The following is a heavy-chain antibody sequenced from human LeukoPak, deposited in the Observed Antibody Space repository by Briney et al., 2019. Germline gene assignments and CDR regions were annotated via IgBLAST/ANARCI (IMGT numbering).Heavy chain of an antibody. CDR2: IYYSGST. Sequence: SETPSLTCTVSGGSISNYYWSWIRQPPGKGLEWIGYIYYSGSTNYNPSLKSRVTISLDTSKNQFSLILTSVTAADTAVYNCARGRGVPFDPWGQGTLVTVST. CDR1: GGSISNYY. CDR3: ARGRGVPFDP. J-gene: IGHJ5*02. V-gene: IGHV4-59*08.